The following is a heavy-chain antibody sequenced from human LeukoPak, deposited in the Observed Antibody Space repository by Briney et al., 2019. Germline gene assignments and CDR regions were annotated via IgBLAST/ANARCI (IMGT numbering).Heavy chain of an antibody. CDR1: GFTFSSYW. J-gene: IGHJ4*02. D-gene: IGHD7-27*01. Sequence: PGGSLRLSCAASGFTFSSYWMHWVRQAPGKGLVWVSSINNDGSSTSYADSVKGRFTISRDNAKNTLYLQMNSLRAEDTAVYYCTRGELGFTLDYWGQGTLVTVSS. V-gene: IGHV3-74*01. CDR2: INNDGSST. CDR3: TRGELGFTLDY.